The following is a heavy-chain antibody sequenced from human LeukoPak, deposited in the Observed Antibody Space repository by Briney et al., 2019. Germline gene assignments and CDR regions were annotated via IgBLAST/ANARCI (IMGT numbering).Heavy chain of an antibody. Sequence: SETLSLTCAVYGGSFSGYYWSWIRQPPGKGLEWIGEINHSGSTNYNPSLKSRVTISVDTSKNQFSLKLSSVTAADTAVYYCARVRRGTMVRGVSGWFDPWGQGTLVTVSS. V-gene: IGHV4-34*01. CDR2: INHSGST. CDR1: GGSFSGYY. D-gene: IGHD3-10*01. J-gene: IGHJ5*02. CDR3: ARVRRGTMVRGVSGWFDP.